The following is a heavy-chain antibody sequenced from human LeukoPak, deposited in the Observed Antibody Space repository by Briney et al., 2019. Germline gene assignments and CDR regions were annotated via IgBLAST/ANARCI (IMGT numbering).Heavy chain of an antibody. CDR2: ISGSGGGT. CDR1: GFTFSSYA. Sequence: GGSLRLSCAASGFTFSSYAMSWVRQAPGKGLEWVSAISGSGGGTYYEDSVKGRFTISRDNSKNTLYLQMNSLRAEDTAVYYCAKGRYSSSSGVNFDYWGQGALVTVSS. CDR3: AKGRYSSSSGVNFDY. J-gene: IGHJ4*02. D-gene: IGHD6-6*01. V-gene: IGHV3-23*01.